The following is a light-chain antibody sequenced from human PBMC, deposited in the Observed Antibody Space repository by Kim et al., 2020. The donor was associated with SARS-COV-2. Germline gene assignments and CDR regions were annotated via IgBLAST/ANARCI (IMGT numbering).Light chain of an antibody. CDR2: DVT. V-gene: IGLV2-14*03. Sequence: QSALTQPASVSGSLGQSITISCTGSSSDVGAGHYVSWYRHHPGKAPKLMIYDVTLRPSGVSNRFSGSKSGNTASLTISGLQAEGEADYYCSTYTDSVMFGGGTKVTVL. CDR1: SSDVGAGHY. CDR3: STYTDSVM. J-gene: IGLJ3*02.